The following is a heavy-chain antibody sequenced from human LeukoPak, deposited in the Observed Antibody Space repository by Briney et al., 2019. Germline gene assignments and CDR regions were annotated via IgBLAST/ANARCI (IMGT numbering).Heavy chain of an antibody. Sequence: SETLSLTCSVSGGSISGYYWSWIRQPPGKGLEWIGYIYFTGTTNYYPSLQSRVTISLDTSKNQFSLKLSSVTAADTAVYYCARNIWFGEGGDAFDIWGQGTMVTVSS. CDR2: IYFTGTT. J-gene: IGHJ3*02. CDR3: ARNIWFGEGGDAFDI. CDR1: GGSISGYY. D-gene: IGHD3-10*01. V-gene: IGHV4-59*08.